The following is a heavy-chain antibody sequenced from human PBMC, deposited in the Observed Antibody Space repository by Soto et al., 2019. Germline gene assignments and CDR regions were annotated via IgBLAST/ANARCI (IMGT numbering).Heavy chain of an antibody. CDR1: GFTFSSYS. CDR2: ISSSSSYI. D-gene: IGHD1-26*01. J-gene: IGHJ4*02. Sequence: GGSLRLSCAASGFTFSSYSMNWVRQAPGKGLEWVSSISSSSSYIYYADSVKGRFTISRDNAKNSLYLQMNSLRAEDTAVYYCARGSHSGSYNFDYWGQGTLVTVSS. CDR3: ARGSHSGSYNFDY. V-gene: IGHV3-21*01.